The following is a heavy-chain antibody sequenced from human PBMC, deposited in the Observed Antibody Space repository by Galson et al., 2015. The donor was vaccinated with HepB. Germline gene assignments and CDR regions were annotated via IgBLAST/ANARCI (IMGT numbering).Heavy chain of an antibody. D-gene: IGHD2-2*02. CDR2: ISSSSSTI. CDR1: GFTFSSYS. CDR3: ARDAIEYPDSVDY. Sequence: SLRLSCAASGFTFSSYSMNWVRQAPGKGLEWVSYISSSSSTIYYADSVKGRFTIPRDNAKNSLYLQMNSLRDEDTAVYYCARDAIEYPDSVDYWGQGTLVTVSS. J-gene: IGHJ4*02. V-gene: IGHV3-48*02.